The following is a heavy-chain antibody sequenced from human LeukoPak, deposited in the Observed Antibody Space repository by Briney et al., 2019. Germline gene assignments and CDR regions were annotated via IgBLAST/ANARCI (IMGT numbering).Heavy chain of an antibody. CDR1: GFTFSSYS. J-gene: IGHJ4*02. CDR3: ARDARHIDSSGYPDY. D-gene: IGHD3-22*01. Sequence: PGGSLRLSCAASGFTFSSYSMNWVRQAPGKGLEWVSSISSSSSYVYYADSVKGRFTISRDNAKNSLYLQMNSLRAEDTAVYYCARDARHIDSSGYPDYWGQGTLVTVSS. CDR2: ISSSSSYV. V-gene: IGHV3-21*01.